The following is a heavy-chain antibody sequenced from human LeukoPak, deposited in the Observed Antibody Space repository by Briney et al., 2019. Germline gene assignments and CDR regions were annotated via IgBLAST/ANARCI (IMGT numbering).Heavy chain of an antibody. J-gene: IGHJ4*02. Sequence: GGSLRLSCAASGFTFSSYSMNWVRQAPGKGLEWVSSISSSSSYIYYADSVKGRFTISRDNSKNTLYLQMNSLRAEDTAVYYCANSPADYDILTGSDYWGQGTLVTVSS. V-gene: IGHV3-21*04. D-gene: IGHD3-9*01. CDR1: GFTFSSYS. CDR2: ISSSSSYI. CDR3: ANSPADYDILTGSDY.